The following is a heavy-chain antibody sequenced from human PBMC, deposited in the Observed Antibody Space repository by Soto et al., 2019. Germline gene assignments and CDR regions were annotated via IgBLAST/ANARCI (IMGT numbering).Heavy chain of an antibody. D-gene: IGHD3-3*01. CDR1: GGAISSYY. V-gene: IGHV4-59*01. CDR2: IYYSGST. CDR3: ARGTQTYYDFWSGYYVLDY. Sequence: SETLSLTCTVSGGAISSYYWSWIRQPPGKGLEWIGYIYYSGSTNYNPSLKSRVTISVDTSKNQFSLKLSSVTAADTAVYYCARGTQTYYDFWSGYYVLDYWGQGTLVTVSS. J-gene: IGHJ4*02.